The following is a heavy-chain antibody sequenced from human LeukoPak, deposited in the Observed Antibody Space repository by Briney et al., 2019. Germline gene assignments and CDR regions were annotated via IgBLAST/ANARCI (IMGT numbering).Heavy chain of an antibody. D-gene: IGHD6-19*01. V-gene: IGHV3-23*01. CDR3: AKDPSRWLVTNYFDY. Sequence: GGSLRLSCAASGFTFSSYAMSWVRQAPGKGLEWVSGISGSGDNTYYADSVKGRFTISRDNSKNTLYLQMNSLRAEDTAVYYCAKDPSRWLVTNYFDYWGQGTLVTVSS. CDR1: GFTFSSYA. CDR2: ISGSGDNT. J-gene: IGHJ4*02.